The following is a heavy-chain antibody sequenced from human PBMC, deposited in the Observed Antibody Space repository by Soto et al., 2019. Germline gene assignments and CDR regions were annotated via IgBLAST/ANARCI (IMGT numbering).Heavy chain of an antibody. D-gene: IGHD1-26*01. V-gene: IGHV1-58*01. CDR3: AADPRKWEIILCYSCAMDV. CDR1: GFTFTSSA. J-gene: IGHJ6*02. Sequence: SVKVSCKASGFTFTSSAVQWVRQARGQRLEWIGWIVVGSGNTNYAQKFQERVTITRDMSTSTAYMELSSLRSEDTAVYYCAADPRKWEIILCYSCAMDVWGQGTMV. CDR2: IVVGSGNT.